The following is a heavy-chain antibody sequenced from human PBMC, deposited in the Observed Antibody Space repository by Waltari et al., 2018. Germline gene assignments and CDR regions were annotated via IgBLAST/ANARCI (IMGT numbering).Heavy chain of an antibody. CDR3: ARQRLGINY. Sequence: QVQLQESGPGLVKPSETLSLTCTVSGGSISSYYWSWIRQPPGKGLEWIGYIYYSGSTNYNPSLKSRVTISVDTSKNQFSLKLSSVTAADTAVYYCARQRLGINYWGQGTLVTVSS. D-gene: IGHD7-27*01. CDR2: IYYSGST. CDR1: GGSISSYY. J-gene: IGHJ4*02. V-gene: IGHV4-59*08.